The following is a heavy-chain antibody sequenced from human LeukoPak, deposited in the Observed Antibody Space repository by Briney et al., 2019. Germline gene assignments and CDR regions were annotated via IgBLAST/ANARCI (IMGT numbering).Heavy chain of an antibody. V-gene: IGHV4-34*01. CDR3: ARGEISVGGFDY. J-gene: IGHJ4*02. CDR1: GGSFSGYY. Sequence: PSETLSLTCAVYGGSFSGYYWSWIRQPPGKGLEWIGEINHSGSTNYNPSLKSRVTISVDMSKNQFSLKLSSVTAADTAVYYCARGEISVGGFDYWGQGTLVTVSS. D-gene: IGHD3-16*01. CDR2: INHSGST.